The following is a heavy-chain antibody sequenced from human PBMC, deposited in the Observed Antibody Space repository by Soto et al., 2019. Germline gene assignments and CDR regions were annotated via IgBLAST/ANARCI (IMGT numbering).Heavy chain of an antibody. D-gene: IGHD7-27*01. Sequence: VNFKESPPGLLKPSETLSLTGIASGDSSTMVSSYWTCFRRPPGRGLEWIGYISYTGRTKYNPSLQSRVTISVDTSKNDFSLNLSSVTAADTAVYFCAREWGLLPYYVMNVWGHGTAVTVSS. J-gene: IGHJ6*02. CDR2: ISYTGRT. CDR3: AREWGLLPYYVMNV. CDR1: GDSSTMVSSY. V-gene: IGHV4-61*03.